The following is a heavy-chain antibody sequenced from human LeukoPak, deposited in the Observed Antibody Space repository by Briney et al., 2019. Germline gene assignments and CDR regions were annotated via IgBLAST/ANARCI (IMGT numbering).Heavy chain of an antibody. D-gene: IGHD3-16*01. CDR1: GGSISTYY. V-gene: IGHV4-59*08. Sequence: SETLSLTCTVSGGSISTYYWSWIRQPPGKGLEWVGYLFSGGTTNYNPSLKSRVTMSVDMSKHQFSLRLTSVTAADAAVYYCARHGGNLGSFNFWGQGSLVTVSS. J-gene: IGHJ4*02. CDR2: LFSGGTT. CDR3: ARHGGNLGSFNF.